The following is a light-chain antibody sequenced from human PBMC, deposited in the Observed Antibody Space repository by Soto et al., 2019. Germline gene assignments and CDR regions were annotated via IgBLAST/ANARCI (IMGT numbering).Light chain of an antibody. CDR1: QSILHSNGYRY. V-gene: IGKV2-28*01. CDR3: MQGVKTPHT. Sequence: DIVMTQSPLSLAVTPGEPASISCRSSQSILHSNGYRYLDWYLQKPGQSPQLLIYVASNRASGVPDRFSGSGSDTDFTLKISRVEPEDAGVYYCMQGVKTPHTFGQGTKLEIK. CDR2: VAS. J-gene: IGKJ2*01.